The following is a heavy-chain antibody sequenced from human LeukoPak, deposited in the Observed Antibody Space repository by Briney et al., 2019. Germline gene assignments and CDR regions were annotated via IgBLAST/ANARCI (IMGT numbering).Heavy chain of an antibody. CDR2: INHSGST. J-gene: IGHJ4*02. CDR1: GGSFSGYH. CDR3: ARGPPYYYDSSGSLDY. V-gene: IGHV4-34*01. D-gene: IGHD3-22*01. Sequence: SETLSLTCAVYGGSFSGYHWSWLRQPPGKGLEWIGEINHSGSTNYNPSLKSRVTISVDTSKNQFSLKLSSVTAADTAVYYCARGPPYYYDSSGSLDYWGQGTLATVSS.